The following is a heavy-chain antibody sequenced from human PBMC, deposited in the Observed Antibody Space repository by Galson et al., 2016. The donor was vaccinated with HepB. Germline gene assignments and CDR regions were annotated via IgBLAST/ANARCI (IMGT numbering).Heavy chain of an antibody. D-gene: IGHD2/OR15-2a*01. CDR2: IQQDGRKM. J-gene: IGHJ1*01. CDR1: GFDFNSYW. V-gene: IGHV3-7*03. CDR3: VRRLCVYAVYFQH. Sequence: SLRLSCAASGFDFNSYWMTWVRQAPGKGLEWVANIQQDGRKMYYVDSVRGRFTISRDIGKNSLSLEMNSLRIEDTAVYYCVRRLCVYAVYFQHWGQGTLVTVSS.